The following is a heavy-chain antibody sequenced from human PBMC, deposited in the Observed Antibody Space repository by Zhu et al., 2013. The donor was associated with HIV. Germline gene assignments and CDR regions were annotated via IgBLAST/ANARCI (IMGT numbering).Heavy chain of an antibody. D-gene: IGHD5-12*01. J-gene: IGHJ6*02. CDR1: GYIFTNYG. CDR2: IIPIFGTA. Sequence: QVQLMQSGAEVKKPGASVKVSCKASGYIFTNYGISWVRQAPGQGLEWMGWIIPIFGTANYAQKFQGRVTITADKSTSTAYMELSSLRSEDTAVYYCASAEYSGYEDLHYYYGMDVWGQGTTVTVSS. V-gene: IGHV1-69*06. CDR3: ASAEYSGYEDLHYYYGMDV.